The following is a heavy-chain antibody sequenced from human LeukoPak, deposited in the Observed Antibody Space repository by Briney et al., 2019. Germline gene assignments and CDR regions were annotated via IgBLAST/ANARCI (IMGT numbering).Heavy chain of an antibody. CDR2: ISGSGSYT. V-gene: IGHV3-21*05. D-gene: IGHD6-13*01. CDR1: GFTFRSYG. CDR3: ARVGSIAAAGTPDY. Sequence: GGSLRLSCAASGFTFRSYGMHWVRQAPGKGLEWLSYISGSGSYTNYADSVKGRFTTSRDNAKNSLYLQMNSLRAEDTAVYYCARVGSIAAAGTPDYWGQGTLVTVSS. J-gene: IGHJ4*02.